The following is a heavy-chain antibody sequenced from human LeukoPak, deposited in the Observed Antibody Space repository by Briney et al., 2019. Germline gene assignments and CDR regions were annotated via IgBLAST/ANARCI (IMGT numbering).Heavy chain of an antibody. D-gene: IGHD5-18*01. Sequence: ASVTVSCKASGYTFTGYYMHWVRQPPGQGREWVGWINPNSGGTNYAQKFQGRVTMTTDTSISTAYMELSRLRSDDTAVYYCARDSDTAMRNWGQGTLVTVSS. CDR1: GYTFTGYY. CDR3: ARDSDTAMRN. CDR2: INPNSGGT. J-gene: IGHJ4*02. V-gene: IGHV1-2*02.